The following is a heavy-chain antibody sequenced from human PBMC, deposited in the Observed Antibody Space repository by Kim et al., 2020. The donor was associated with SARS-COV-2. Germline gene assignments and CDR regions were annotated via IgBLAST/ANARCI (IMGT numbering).Heavy chain of an antibody. Sequence: YNTSLQSRVTISVDTSKSQFSLMLSSVTAADTAVYYCARGRYIVGGLIDYWGQGTLVTVSS. J-gene: IGHJ4*02. CDR3: ARGRYIVGGLIDY. D-gene: IGHD1-26*01. V-gene: IGHV4-34*01.